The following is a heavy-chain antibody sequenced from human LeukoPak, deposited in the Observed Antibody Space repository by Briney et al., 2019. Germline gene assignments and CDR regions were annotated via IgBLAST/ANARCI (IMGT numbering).Heavy chain of an antibody. J-gene: IGHJ4*02. CDR3: ARPLQVGFSSSLRY. Sequence: LGESLKISCKGSGYSFNSYWIGWVRQMPGKGLEWMGIIYPGDSDTRYSPSLRGQVTISVDKSISTAYLQWSSLRASDSAMYYCARPLQVGFSSSLRYWGQGTLVTVSS. CDR1: GYSFNSYW. CDR2: IYPGDSDT. D-gene: IGHD2-2*01. V-gene: IGHV5-51*01.